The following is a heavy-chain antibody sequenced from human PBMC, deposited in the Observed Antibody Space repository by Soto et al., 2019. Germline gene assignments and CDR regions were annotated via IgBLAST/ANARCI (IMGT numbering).Heavy chain of an antibody. J-gene: IGHJ3*02. CDR2: IDTRGGSA. Sequence: QAQLVQSGAEVKKPGASANISCKASGYTFTRYNIHWVRQAPGQELEWMGIIDTRGGSADYTQRFQGRVTMTRDTSTGTVYMELSSLGSEDTAVYYCARDLPRDLVRGSFDIWGQGTLVTVSS. D-gene: IGHD3-10*02. CDR3: ARDLPRDLVRGSFDI. V-gene: IGHV1-46*01. CDR1: GYTFTRYN.